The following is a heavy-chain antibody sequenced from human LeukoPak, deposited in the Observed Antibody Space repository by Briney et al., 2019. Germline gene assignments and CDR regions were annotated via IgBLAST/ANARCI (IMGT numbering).Heavy chain of an antibody. CDR3: ARVGPTRGYFDY. V-gene: IGHV3-23*01. J-gene: IGHJ4*02. D-gene: IGHD2-2*01. CDR1: GFTFGDYA. CDR2: ISGSGGST. Sequence: GGSLRLSCAASGFTFGDYAMSWVRQAPGKGLECVSVISGSGGSTYYADSVKGRFTISRDNAKNSLYLQMNSLRAEDTAVYYCARVGPTRGYFDYWGQGTLVTVSS.